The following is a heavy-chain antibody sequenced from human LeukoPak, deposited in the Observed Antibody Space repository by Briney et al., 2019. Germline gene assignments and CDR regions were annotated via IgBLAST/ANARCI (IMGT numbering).Heavy chain of an antibody. J-gene: IGHJ5*02. Sequence: GGSLRLSCAASGFTLRDYYTSWIPQAPGKGLEWVSYISGSGHTIYYADSVKGRFTISRDNAKNSLYLQMNSLRADASAVYYCARGGTRWFDPWGQGTLVTVSS. D-gene: IGHD1-1*01. CDR1: GFTLRDYY. CDR2: ISGSGHTI. CDR3: ARGGTRWFDP. V-gene: IGHV3-11*01.